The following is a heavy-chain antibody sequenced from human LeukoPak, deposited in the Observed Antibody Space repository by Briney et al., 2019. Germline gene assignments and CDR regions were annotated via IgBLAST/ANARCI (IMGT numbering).Heavy chain of an antibody. V-gene: IGHV3-48*03. CDR2: ISSSGSTI. CDR1: GFTFSSYE. J-gene: IGHJ4*02. Sequence: PGGSLRLSCAASGFTFSSYEMNWVREAPGKGLGWVSYISSSGSTIYYADSVQGRFTISRDNAKNTLYMQMNSLRAEDTAVYYCARGVYEEDVNYWGQGTLVTVSS. D-gene: IGHD6-13*01. CDR3: ARGVYEEDVNY.